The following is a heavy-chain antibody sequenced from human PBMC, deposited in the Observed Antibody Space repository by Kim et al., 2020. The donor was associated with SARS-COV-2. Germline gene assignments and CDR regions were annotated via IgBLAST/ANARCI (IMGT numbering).Heavy chain of an antibody. J-gene: IGHJ5*02. CDR3: ARGHSSSWHNWFDP. V-gene: IGHV4-34*01. Sequence: SETLSLTCAVYGGSFSGYYWSWIRQPPGKGLEWIGEINHSGSTNYNPSLKSRVTISVDTSKNQFSLKLSSVTAADTAVYYCARGHSSSWHNWFDPWGQGTLVTVSS. CDR2: INHSGST. CDR1: GGSFSGYY. D-gene: IGHD6-13*01.